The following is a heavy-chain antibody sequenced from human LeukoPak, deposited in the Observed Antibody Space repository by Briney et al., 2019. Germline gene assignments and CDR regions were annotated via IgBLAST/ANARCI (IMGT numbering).Heavy chain of an antibody. J-gene: IGHJ4*02. CDR1: GFTFSNYW. Sequence: PGGSLRLSCVASGFTFSNYWMHWVRQPPGKGLVWVSRIYVDGRTTNYADSVKGRFTISRDNAKNSLFLQMNSLRAEDTAVYYCAKAEGYCSGTWCFRWFDWWGQGTLVTVSS. V-gene: IGHV3-74*01. D-gene: IGHD2-15*01. CDR2: IYVDGRTT. CDR3: AKAEGYCSGTWCFRWFDW.